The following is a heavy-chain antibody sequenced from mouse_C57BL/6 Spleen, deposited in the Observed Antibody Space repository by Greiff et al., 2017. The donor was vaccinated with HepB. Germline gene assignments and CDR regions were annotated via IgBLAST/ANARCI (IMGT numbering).Heavy chain of an antibody. CDR2: IYPGDGDT. J-gene: IGHJ2*01. CDR3: ARPGGSRYFDY. D-gene: IGHD1-1*01. Sequence: QVQLQQSGPELVKPGASVKISCKASGYAFSSSWMNWVKQRPGKGLEWIGRIYPGDGDTNYNGKFKGKATLTADKSSSTAYMQLSSLTSEDSAVYFCARPGGSRYFDYWGQGTTLTVSS. V-gene: IGHV1-82*01. CDR1: GYAFSSSW.